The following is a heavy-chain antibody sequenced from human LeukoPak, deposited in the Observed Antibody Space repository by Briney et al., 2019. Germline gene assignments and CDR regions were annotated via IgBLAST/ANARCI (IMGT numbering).Heavy chain of an antibody. CDR3: ARGDKYYYDSSGYSL. CDR2: IIPIFGTA. CDR1: GGTFSSYA. Sequence: GASVTVSCKASGGTFSSYAISWVRQAPGQGLEWMGGIIPIFGTANYAQKFQGRVTITADESTSTAYMELSSLRSEDTAVYYCARGDKYYYDSSGYSLWGQGILVTVSS. D-gene: IGHD3-22*01. J-gene: IGHJ1*01. V-gene: IGHV1-69*01.